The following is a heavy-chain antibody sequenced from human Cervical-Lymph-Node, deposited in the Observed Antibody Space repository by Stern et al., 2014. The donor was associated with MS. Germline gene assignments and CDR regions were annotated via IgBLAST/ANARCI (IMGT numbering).Heavy chain of an antibody. CDR2: INTSGPS. CDR1: GGSISSGRYY. Sequence: QVQLQESGPGLVKPSQTLSLTCTVSGGSISSGRYYWSWIRQPAGKGLEWIGRINTSGPSHYTPSLRSRVTISTDPSENQFPRTLSSVTAADTAMYYCARENGYSYAYELDYWGQGSLVTVSS. J-gene: IGHJ4*02. CDR3: ARENGYSYAYELDY. V-gene: IGHV4-61*02. D-gene: IGHD5-18*01.